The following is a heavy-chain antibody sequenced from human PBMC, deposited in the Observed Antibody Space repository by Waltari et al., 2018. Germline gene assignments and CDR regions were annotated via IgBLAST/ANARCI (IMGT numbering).Heavy chain of an antibody. V-gene: IGHV3-23*01. CDR2: ISGSGLST. CDR3: ARGTTSSTSCFFDY. CDR1: GSTFSRHA. Sequence: EVQLLESGGGLVQSGGSLRLSCAASGSTFSRHAITWVRQVPGKGLGGVAVISGSGLSTLYADSVKGRFTISRDNSKSTVSLHMDNLRGEDTALYYCARGTTSSTSCFFDYWGQGALVTVPS. J-gene: IGHJ4*02. D-gene: IGHD2-2*01.